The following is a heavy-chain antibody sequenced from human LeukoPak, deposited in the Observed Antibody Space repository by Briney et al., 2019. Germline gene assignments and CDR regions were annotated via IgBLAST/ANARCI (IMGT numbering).Heavy chain of an antibody. CDR3: AKDTGLVGATRYYFDY. V-gene: IGHV3-33*06. CDR1: GFTFSSYG. Sequence: GGSLRLSCAASGFTFSSYGMHWVRQAPGKGLEGVAVIWYDGSNKYYADSVKGRFTIYRDNSQNTLYLQMNSLRVEDTAVYYCAKDTGLVGATRYYFDYWGQGTLVTVSS. J-gene: IGHJ4*02. D-gene: IGHD1-26*01. CDR2: IWYDGSNK.